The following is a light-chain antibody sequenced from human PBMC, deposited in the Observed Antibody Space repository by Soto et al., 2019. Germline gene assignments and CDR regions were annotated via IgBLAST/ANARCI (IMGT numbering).Light chain of an antibody. CDR3: QQSFSTLT. J-gene: IGKJ3*01. CDR1: QNIINY. Sequence: DIQMTQSPSSLSASVGDRVTITCRASQNIINYLSWYQQKPGKAPKLLIYAASTLQSGVPSRFSGSGSGTEFTFTISNLQPEDFATYYCQQSFSTLTFGPGTKVDIK. V-gene: IGKV1-39*01. CDR2: AAS.